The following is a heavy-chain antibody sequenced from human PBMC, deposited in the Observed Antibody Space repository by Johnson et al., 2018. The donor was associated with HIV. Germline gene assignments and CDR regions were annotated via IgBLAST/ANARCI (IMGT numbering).Heavy chain of an antibody. CDR2: IYSGGST. CDR3: VKGRQLVRSFDI. D-gene: IGHD6-6*01. CDR1: GFTFSSYA. J-gene: IGHJ3*02. V-gene: IGHV3-NL1*01. Sequence: QVQLVESGGGVVQPGRSLRLSCAASGFTFSSYAMHWVRQAPGKGLEWVSVIYSGGSTYYADSVKGRFTISRDNTKNTLFLEMNSLRPEDTAVYYCVKGRQLVRSFDIWGQGTMVTVSS.